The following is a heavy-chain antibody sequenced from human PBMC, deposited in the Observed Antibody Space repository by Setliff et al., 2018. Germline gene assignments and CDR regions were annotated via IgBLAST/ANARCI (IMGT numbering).Heavy chain of an antibody. D-gene: IGHD5-18*01. V-gene: IGHV4-4*08. J-gene: IGHJ4*02. CDR3: ASGGYNYGALDY. CDR2: IYTKGST. Sequence: PSETLSLTCSVTGGSMTDFFWNWIRQPPGKGLEWIGYIYTKGSTNYSPSLRSRVSMSIDTSKNQFSLRLNSLTAADTAVYYCASGGYNYGALDYWGLGALVTVSS. CDR1: GGSMTDFF.